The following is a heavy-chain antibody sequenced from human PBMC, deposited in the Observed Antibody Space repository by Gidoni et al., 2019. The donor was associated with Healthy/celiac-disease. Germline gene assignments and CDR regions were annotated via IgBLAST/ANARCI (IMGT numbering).Heavy chain of an antibody. D-gene: IGHD3-10*01. J-gene: IGHJ6*02. V-gene: IGHV3-7*05. CDR3: AREGGADLWFGDYYGMDV. CDR2: IKQDGSEK. Sequence: EVQLVESGGGLVQPGGSLRLSCAASGFTFSSYWMSWVRQAPGKGLEWVANIKQDGSEKYYVDSVKGRFTISRDNAKNSLYLQMNSLRAEDTAVYYCAREGGADLWFGDYYGMDVWGQGTTVTVSS. CDR1: GFTFSSYW.